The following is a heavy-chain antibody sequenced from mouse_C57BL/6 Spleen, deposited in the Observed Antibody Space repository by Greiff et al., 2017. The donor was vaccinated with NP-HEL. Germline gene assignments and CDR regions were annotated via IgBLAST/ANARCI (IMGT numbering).Heavy chain of an antibody. CDR1: GYTFTDYN. CDR2: INPNNGGT. J-gene: IGHJ2*01. Sequence: LKQSGPELVKPGASVKIPCKASGYTFTDYNMDWVKQSHGKSLEWIGDINPNNGGTIYNQKFKGKATLTVDKSSSTAYMELRSLTSEDTAVYYCARGHYYGSSYYFDYWGQGTTLTVSS. CDR3: ARGHYYGSSYYFDY. D-gene: IGHD1-1*01. V-gene: IGHV1-18*01.